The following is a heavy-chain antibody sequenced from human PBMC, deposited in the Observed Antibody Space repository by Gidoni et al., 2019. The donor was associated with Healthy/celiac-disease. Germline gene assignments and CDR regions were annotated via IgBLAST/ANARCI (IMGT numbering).Heavy chain of an antibody. J-gene: IGHJ2*01. CDR1: VYTFTSYG. Sequence: QVQLVQSGAEVKKPGASVKVSCKASVYTFTSYGISWVRQAPGQGLEWMGWISAYNGNTNYAQKLQGRVTMTTDTSTSTAYMELRSLRSDDTAVYDCARDPGFLLWFGEGNKDWYFDLWGRGTLVTVSS. V-gene: IGHV1-18*01. D-gene: IGHD3-10*01. CDR2: ISAYNGNT. CDR3: ARDPGFLLWFGEGNKDWYFDL.